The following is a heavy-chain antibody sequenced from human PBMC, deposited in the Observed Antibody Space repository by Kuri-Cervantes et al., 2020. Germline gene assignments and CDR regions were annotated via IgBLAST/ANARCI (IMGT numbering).Heavy chain of an antibody. CDR3: ARTTVRTGYFQH. CDR1: GYNFSSYG. D-gene: IGHD4-17*01. Sequence: ASVKVSCKASGYNFSSYGISWVRQAPGQGLEWMGWISAYNGNTNYAQKLQGRVTMTTDTSTSTAYMELSSLRSEDTAVYYCARTTVRTGYFQHWGQGTLVTVSS. J-gene: IGHJ1*01. CDR2: ISAYNGNT. V-gene: IGHV1-18*01.